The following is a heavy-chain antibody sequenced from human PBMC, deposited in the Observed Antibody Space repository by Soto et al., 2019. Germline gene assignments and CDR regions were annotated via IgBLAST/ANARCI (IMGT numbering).Heavy chain of an antibody. CDR3: ARELGYCSSTSCYKGYYGMDV. Sequence: GGSLRLSCAASGFTFSSYGMHWVRQAPGKGLEWVAVIWYDGSNKYYADSVKGRFIISRDNSKNTLYLQMNSLRAEDTAVYYCARELGYCSSTSCYKGYYGMDVWGPGTTVTVSS. D-gene: IGHD2-2*02. CDR2: IWYDGSNK. CDR1: GFTFSSYG. V-gene: IGHV3-33*01. J-gene: IGHJ6*02.